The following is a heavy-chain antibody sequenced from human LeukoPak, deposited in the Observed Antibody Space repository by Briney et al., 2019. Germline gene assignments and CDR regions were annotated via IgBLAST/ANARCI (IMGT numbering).Heavy chain of an antibody. J-gene: IGHJ4*02. CDR3: TALYYYDSSGYWSFDH. V-gene: IGHV3-15*07. Sequence: GGSLRLSCAASGFTFSKAWMNWVRQAPGKGLEWVGRIKSKTDGGTTDYAAPVKGRFTISRDDSKTTVYLQMNSLKTEDTAVYYCTALYYYDSSGYWSFDHWGQGTLVTVSS. D-gene: IGHD3-22*01. CDR1: GFTFSKAW. CDR2: IKSKTDGGTT.